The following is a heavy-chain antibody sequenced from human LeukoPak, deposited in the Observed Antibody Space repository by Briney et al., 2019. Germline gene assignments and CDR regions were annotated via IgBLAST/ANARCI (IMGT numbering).Heavy chain of an antibody. CDR3: ARGLYTNGWYYFDY. CDR1: GFTFSSYW. Sequence: GGSLRLSCAASGFTFSSYWMHWVRQAPGKGLVWVSRVNPQGSETSYADSVRGRFTISGDSSKNTLYLQMNTLSADDTAVYYCARGLYTNGWYYFDYWGQGTLVTVSS. V-gene: IGHV3-74*01. CDR2: VNPQGSET. D-gene: IGHD6-19*01. J-gene: IGHJ4*02.